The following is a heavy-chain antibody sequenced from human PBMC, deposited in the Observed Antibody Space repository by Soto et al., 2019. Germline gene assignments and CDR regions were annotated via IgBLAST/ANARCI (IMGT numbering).Heavy chain of an antibody. D-gene: IGHD3-3*01. CDR1: GFTFSSYS. J-gene: IGHJ6*02. V-gene: IGHV3-48*02. CDR3: ARVRGPDTIFGVGAMDV. CDR2: ISSSSSTI. Sequence: GGSLRLSCAASGFTFSSYSMNWVRQAPGKGLEWVSYISSSSSTIYYADSVKGRFTISRDNAKNSLYLQMNSLRDEDTAVYYCARVRGPDTIFGVGAMDVWGQGTTVTV.